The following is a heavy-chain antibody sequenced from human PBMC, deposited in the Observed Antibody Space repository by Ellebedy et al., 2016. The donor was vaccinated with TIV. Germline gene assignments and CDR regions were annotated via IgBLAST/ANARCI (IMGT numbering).Heavy chain of an antibody. CDR1: GFIFSSYY. V-gene: IGHV3-48*03. D-gene: IGHD3-10*01. CDR2: ISGSGGMM. J-gene: IGHJ4*02. CDR3: ARRSRGPSYYFDY. Sequence: GESLKISCVASGFIFSSYYMTWVRQAPGKGLEWISYISGSGGMMGHADSVKGRFTISRDNAKNSLYLQLSSLRAEETAVYYCARRSRGPSYYFDYWGQGALVTVSS.